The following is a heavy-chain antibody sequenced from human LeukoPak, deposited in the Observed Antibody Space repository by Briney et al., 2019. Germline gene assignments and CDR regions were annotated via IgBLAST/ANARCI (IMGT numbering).Heavy chain of an antibody. Sequence: PGGSLRLSCAASGFTVSSNYMSWVRQAPGKGLEWVSVIYSGGSTYYADSVKGRLTISRDNSKNTLYLQMNSLRAEDTAVYYCARNRRYYYDSSGYYYGMDVWGQGTTVTVSS. CDR2: IYSGGST. V-gene: IGHV3-53*01. J-gene: IGHJ6*02. CDR3: ARNRRYYYDSSGYYYGMDV. D-gene: IGHD3-22*01. CDR1: GFTVSSNY.